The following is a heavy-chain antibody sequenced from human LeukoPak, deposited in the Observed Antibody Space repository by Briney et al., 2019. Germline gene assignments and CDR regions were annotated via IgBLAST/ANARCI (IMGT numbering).Heavy chain of an antibody. CDR1: GGSFSGYY. J-gene: IGHJ4*02. CDR2: INHSGST. CDR3: ARVREWLGYYFDY. D-gene: IGHD6-19*01. Sequence: SETLSLTCAVYGGSFSGYYWSWIRQPPGKGLEWIGEINHSGSTNYNPSLKSRVTISVDTSKNQFSLKLSSVTAADTAVYYCARVREWLGYYFDYWGQGTLVTVSS. V-gene: IGHV4-34*01.